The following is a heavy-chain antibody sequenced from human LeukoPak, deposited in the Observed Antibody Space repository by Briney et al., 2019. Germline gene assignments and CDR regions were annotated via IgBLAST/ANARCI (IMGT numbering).Heavy chain of an antibody. Sequence: PSETLSLTCTVSGGSVSSWAYYWGWIRQPPGKGLEWIGSIYYSGTTYYNPSLKSRVTISVDTSKNQFSLKLSSVTAADTAVYYCARHRTAMVADAFDIWGQGTMVTASS. CDR1: GGSVSSWAYY. CDR3: ARHRTAMVADAFDI. V-gene: IGHV4-39*01. J-gene: IGHJ3*02. D-gene: IGHD5-18*01. CDR2: IYYSGTT.